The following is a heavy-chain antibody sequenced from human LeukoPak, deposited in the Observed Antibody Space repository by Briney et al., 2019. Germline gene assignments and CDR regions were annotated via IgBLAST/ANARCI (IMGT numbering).Heavy chain of an antibody. CDR2: ISSSSSTI. J-gene: IGHJ3*02. CDR3: ASTFGVVTRGAFDI. D-gene: IGHD3-3*01. Sequence: GGSLRLSCAASGFTFSSYSMNWVRQAPGKGLEWVSYISSSSSTIYYADPVKGRFTISRDNAKNSLYLQMNSLRAEDTAVYYCASTFGVVTRGAFDIWGQGTMVTVSS. CDR1: GFTFSSYS. V-gene: IGHV3-48*01.